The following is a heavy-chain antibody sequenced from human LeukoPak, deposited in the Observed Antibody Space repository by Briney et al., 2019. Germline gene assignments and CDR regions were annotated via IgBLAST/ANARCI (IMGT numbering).Heavy chain of an antibody. J-gene: IGHJ5*02. D-gene: IGHD2-21*02. CDR1: GGSISSSSYY. Sequence: SSETLSLTCTVSGGSISSSSYYWGWIRQPPGKGLEWIGSIYYSGSTYYNPSLKSRVTISVDTSKNQFSLKLSSVTAADTAVYYCAREGARARHIVVVTARNWFDPWGQGTLVTVSS. V-gene: IGHV4-39*07. CDR3: AREGARARHIVVVTARNWFDP. CDR2: IYYSGST.